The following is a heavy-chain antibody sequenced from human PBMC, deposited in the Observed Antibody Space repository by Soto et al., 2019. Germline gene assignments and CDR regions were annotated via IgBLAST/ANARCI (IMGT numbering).Heavy chain of an antibody. CDR2: IYYSGST. Sequence: QLQLQESGPGLVKPSETLSLTCTVSGGSISSSSYYWGWIRQPPGKGLEWIGSIYYSGSTYYNPSLKSQVTISVDTSKNQFSLKLSSVTAADTAVYYCARLSGSYYGSNAFDIWGQGTMVTVSS. CDR3: ARLSGSYYGSNAFDI. CDR1: GGSISSSSYY. D-gene: IGHD1-26*01. V-gene: IGHV4-39*01. J-gene: IGHJ3*02.